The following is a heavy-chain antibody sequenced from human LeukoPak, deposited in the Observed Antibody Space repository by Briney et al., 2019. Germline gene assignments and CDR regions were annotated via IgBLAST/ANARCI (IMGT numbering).Heavy chain of an antibody. CDR2: ISAYNGNT. V-gene: IGHV1-18*01. CDR1: GYTFTSYG. J-gene: IGHJ4*02. CDR3: ARDDSSGWYPGHFDY. Sequence: GASVKVSCKASGYTFTSYGISWVRQAPGQGLEWMGWISAYNGNTNYAQKLQGRVTMTTDTSTSTAYMELRSLRSDDTAVYYCARDDSSGWYPGHFDYWGQGTLVTVSS. D-gene: IGHD6-19*01.